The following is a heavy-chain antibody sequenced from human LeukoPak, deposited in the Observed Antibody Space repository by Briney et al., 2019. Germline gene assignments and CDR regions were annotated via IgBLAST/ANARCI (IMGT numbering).Heavy chain of an antibody. V-gene: IGHV3-20*04. CDR1: GFNLDGYG. CDR2: INWNGGST. D-gene: IGHD3-22*01. Sequence: RPGGSLRVSCAASGFNLDGYGMTWVRQAPGKGLEWVSGINWNGGSTGYADSVKGRFTISRDNAKNSLYLQMNSLRAEDTAVYYCARFRDYDSSGYYSLLFDYWGQGTLVTVSS. CDR3: ARFRDYDSSGYYSLLFDY. J-gene: IGHJ4*02.